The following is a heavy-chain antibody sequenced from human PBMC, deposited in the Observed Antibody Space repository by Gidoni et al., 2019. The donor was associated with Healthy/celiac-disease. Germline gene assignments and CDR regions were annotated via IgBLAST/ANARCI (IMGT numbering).Heavy chain of an antibody. J-gene: IGHJ5*02. CDR3: ARVWHQASNWFDP. CDR1: GGAISSGDYY. Sequence: QVQLQESGPGLVKPSQTLSLTGTVSGGAISSGDYYWSWIRQPPGKGLEWIGYIYYSGSTYYNPSLKSRVTISVDTSKNQFSLKLSSVTAADTAVYYCARVWHQASNWFDPWGQGTLVTVSS. V-gene: IGHV4-30-4*01. D-gene: IGHD2-2*01. CDR2: IYYSGST.